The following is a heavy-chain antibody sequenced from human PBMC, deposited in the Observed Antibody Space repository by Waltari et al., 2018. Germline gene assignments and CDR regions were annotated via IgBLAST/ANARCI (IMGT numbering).Heavy chain of an antibody. CDR3: ARIHDKTDGGWFDP. J-gene: IGHJ5*02. V-gene: IGHV4-61*02. CDR2: IFSNGGVT. D-gene: IGHD3-16*01. Sequence: QVQLQESGPGLVKPPETLSLTRPVPGVPISSGPFSWGWVRQPAGKGLEWIGRIFSNGGVTFYNPAFSSRVTIFFEMSKNEVALRLTAVTAADTAVYYCARIHDKTDGGWFDPWGQGTLVTVSS. CDR1: GVPISSGPFS.